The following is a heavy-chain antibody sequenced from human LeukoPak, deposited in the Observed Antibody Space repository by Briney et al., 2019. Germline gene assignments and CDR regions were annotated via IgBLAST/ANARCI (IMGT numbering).Heavy chain of an antibody. Sequence: GGSLRLSCVASGFTFSSNGMHWVRQAPGKGLEWVSGINWNGGSTGYADSVKGRFTISRDNAKNSLYLQMNSLRAEDTALYYCAREGGTPFDYWGQGTLVTVSS. D-gene: IGHD3-16*01. CDR2: INWNGGST. CDR3: AREGGTPFDY. CDR1: GFTFSSNG. V-gene: IGHV3-20*04. J-gene: IGHJ4*02.